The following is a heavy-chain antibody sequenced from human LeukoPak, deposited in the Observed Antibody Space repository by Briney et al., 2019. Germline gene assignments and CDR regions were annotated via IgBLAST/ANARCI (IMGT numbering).Heavy chain of an antibody. Sequence: SETLSLTCTVSGGSISSSSYYWGWIRQPPGKGLEWIGSIYYSGSTYYNPSLKSRVTISVDTSKNQFSLKLSSVTAADTAVYYCARAKVHDDGDFLNWFDPWGQGTLVTVSS. CDR1: GGSISSSSYY. CDR2: IYYSGST. J-gene: IGHJ5*02. V-gene: IGHV4-39*07. D-gene: IGHD4-17*01. CDR3: ARAKVHDDGDFLNWFDP.